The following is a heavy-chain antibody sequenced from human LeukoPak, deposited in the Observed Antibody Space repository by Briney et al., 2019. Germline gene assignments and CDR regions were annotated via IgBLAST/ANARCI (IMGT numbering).Heavy chain of an antibody. CDR2: ISSSSSTI. D-gene: IGHD6-13*01. V-gene: IGHV3-48*04. CDR1: GFTFRSYS. CDR3: ASDAAGYSSSWPTDPDY. J-gene: IGHJ4*02. Sequence: GGSLRLSCAASGFTFRSYSMNWFGKAPGKGLEGVSYISSSSSTIYYADSVKGRFTISRDNAKNSLYLQMNSLRAEDTAVYYCASDAAGYSSSWPTDPDYWGQGTLVTVSS.